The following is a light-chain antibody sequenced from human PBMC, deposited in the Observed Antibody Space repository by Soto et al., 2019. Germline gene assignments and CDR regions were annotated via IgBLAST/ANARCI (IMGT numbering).Light chain of an antibody. Sequence: QSALTQPASVSGSPGQSITISCTGTSSDVGGYNYVSWYQQHPGKAPRFMIYEVSNRPSGVSNRFSGSKSGNTASLTISGLQADDEADYYCCSYTTRSTWVFGGGTKLTGL. CDR2: EVS. J-gene: IGLJ3*02. CDR3: CSYTTRSTWV. V-gene: IGLV2-14*01. CDR1: SSDVGGYNY.